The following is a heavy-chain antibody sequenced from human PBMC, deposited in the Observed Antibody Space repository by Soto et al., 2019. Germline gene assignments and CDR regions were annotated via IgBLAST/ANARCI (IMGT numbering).Heavy chain of an antibody. Sequence: PGGSLRLSCAASGFTFSSYAMHWVRQAPGKGLEWVAVISYDGSNKYYADSVKGRFTISRDNSKNTLYLQMNSLRAEDTAVYYCASSVSTVAGSIVATIYYYYGMDVWGQGTTVTVSS. J-gene: IGHJ6*02. D-gene: IGHD5-12*01. CDR1: GFTFSSYA. CDR3: ASSVSTVAGSIVATIYYYYGMDV. CDR2: ISYDGSNK. V-gene: IGHV3-30-3*01.